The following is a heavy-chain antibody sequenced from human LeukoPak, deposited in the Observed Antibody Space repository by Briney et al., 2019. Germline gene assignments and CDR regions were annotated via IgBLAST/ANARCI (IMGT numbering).Heavy chain of an antibody. CDR3: AREIQEFYDFWSGYHPGYYGMDV. Sequence: GGSLRLSCAASGFTFSSYGMHWVRQAPGKGLEWVAVIWYDGSNKYYADSVKGRFTISRDNSKNTLYLQMNSLRAEDTAVYYCAREIQEFYDFWSGYHPGYYGMDVWGQGTTVTVSS. D-gene: IGHD3-3*01. J-gene: IGHJ6*02. CDR2: IWYDGSNK. CDR1: GFTFSSYG. V-gene: IGHV3-33*01.